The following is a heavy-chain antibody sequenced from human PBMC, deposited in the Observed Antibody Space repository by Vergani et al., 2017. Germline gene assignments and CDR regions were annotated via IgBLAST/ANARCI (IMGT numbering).Heavy chain of an antibody. CDR3: AGGPYYYGSGSYYNAPFDY. CDR1: GGSISSGGYY. CDR2: IYYSGST. D-gene: IGHD3-10*01. J-gene: IGHJ4*02. V-gene: IGHV4-31*03. Sequence: QVQLQESGPGLVKPSQTLSLTCTVSGGSISSGGYYWSWIRQHPGKGLEWIGYIYYSGSTYYNPSLKSRVTISVDTSKNQFSLKLISVTAADPAVYYCAGGPYYYGSGSYYNAPFDYWGQGTLVTVSS.